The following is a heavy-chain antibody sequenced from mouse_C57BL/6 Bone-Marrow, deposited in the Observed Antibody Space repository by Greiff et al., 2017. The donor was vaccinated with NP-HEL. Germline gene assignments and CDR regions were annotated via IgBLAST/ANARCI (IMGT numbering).Heavy chain of an antibody. CDR2: INYDGSST. CDR3: ARDQSSWGYFDV. Sequence: EVMLVESEGGLVQPGSSMKLSCTASGFTFSDYYMAWVRQVPEKGLEWVANINYDGSSTYYLDSLKSRFIISRDNAKNILYLQMSSLKSEDTATYYCARDQSSWGYFDVWGTGTTVTVSS. J-gene: IGHJ1*03. CDR1: GFTFSDYY. D-gene: IGHD1-1*01. V-gene: IGHV5-16*01.